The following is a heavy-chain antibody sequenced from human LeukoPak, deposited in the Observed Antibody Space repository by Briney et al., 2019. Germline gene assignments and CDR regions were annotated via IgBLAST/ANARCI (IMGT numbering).Heavy chain of an antibody. V-gene: IGHV4-34*01. CDR3: ARGLLMITFGGVVFDY. J-gene: IGHJ4*02. CDR2: INHSGST. D-gene: IGHD3-16*01. Sequence: SDTLSLTCAVYGGSFSGYYWSWIRQPPGKGLEWIGEINHSGSTNYNPSLKSRVTISVDTSKNQFSLKLSSVTAADTAVYYCARGLLMITFGGVVFDYWGQGTLVTVSS. CDR1: GGSFSGYY.